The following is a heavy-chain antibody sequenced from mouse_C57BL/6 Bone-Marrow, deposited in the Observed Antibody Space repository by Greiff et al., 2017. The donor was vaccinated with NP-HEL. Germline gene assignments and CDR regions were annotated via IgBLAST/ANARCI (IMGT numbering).Heavy chain of an antibody. CDR3: ARWYYYGSSYYAMDY. D-gene: IGHD1-1*01. V-gene: IGHV1-55*01. J-gene: IGHJ4*01. CDR1: GYTFTSYW. Sequence: QVQLQQPGAELVKPGASVKMSCKASGYTFTSYWITWVKQRPGQGLEWIGDIYPGSGSTNYNEKFKSKATLTVDPSSSTAYMQLSSLTSEDSAVYYCARWYYYGSSYYAMDYWGQGTSVTVSS. CDR2: IYPGSGST.